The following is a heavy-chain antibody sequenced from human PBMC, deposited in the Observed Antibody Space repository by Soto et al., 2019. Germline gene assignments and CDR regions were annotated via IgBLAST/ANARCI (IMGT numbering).Heavy chain of an antibody. J-gene: IGHJ4*02. V-gene: IGHV4-34*01. CDR1: GGSFSVYY. Sequence: SETLSLTCAVCGGSFSVYYWSWIRQPPGKGLEWIGEINHSGSTNYNPSLKSRVTISVDTSKNQFSLKLSSVTAADTGVYFCARTLGPQVTGYVDSDYRWTIDQWGQGTLVTVSS. CDR2: INHSGST. D-gene: IGHD4-4*01. CDR3: ARTLGPQVTGYVDSDYRWTIDQ.